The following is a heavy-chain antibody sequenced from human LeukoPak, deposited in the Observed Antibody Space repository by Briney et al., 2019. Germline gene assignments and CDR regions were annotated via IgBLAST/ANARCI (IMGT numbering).Heavy chain of an antibody. J-gene: IGHJ4*02. V-gene: IGHV3-30*03. D-gene: IGHD3-22*01. CDR2: ISYDGSNK. CDR1: GFTFSSFG. Sequence: PGGSLTLSCSASGFTFSSFGMHWVRPAPGKGLEWVAVISYDGSNKYYADSVKGRFTISRDNSKNTLYLQMNSLRAEDTAVYYCARSYYYDSSGYYDTFSSFDYWGQGTLVTVSS. CDR3: ARSYYYDSSGYYDTFSSFDY.